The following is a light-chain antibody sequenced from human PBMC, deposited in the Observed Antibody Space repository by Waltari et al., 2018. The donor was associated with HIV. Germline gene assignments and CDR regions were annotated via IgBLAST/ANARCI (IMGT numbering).Light chain of an antibody. J-gene: IGKJ4*01. CDR3: MQALQTPLT. CDR1: QSLLHSNGYNY. CDR2: LGA. Sequence: DIVLTQSPLYLAVTPGEPASISCRSSQSLLHSNGYNYLDWYLQKPGQSPHLLIFLGANRASGVPDRFSGSGSGTEFILKISRVEAEDVGHYYCMQALQTPLTFGGGTKVEIK. V-gene: IGKV2-28*01.